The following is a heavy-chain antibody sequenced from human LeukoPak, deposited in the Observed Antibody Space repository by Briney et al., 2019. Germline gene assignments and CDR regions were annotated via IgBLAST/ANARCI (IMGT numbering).Heavy chain of an antibody. CDR1: GFTFSSYA. Sequence: GGSLRLSCAASGFTFSSYAMHCVRQAPGKGLEYVSAISSNGGSTYYANSVKGRFTISRDNSKNTLYLQMGSLRAEDMAVYYCARDSPLGYFDYWGQGTLVTVSS. CDR2: ISSNGGST. D-gene: IGHD3-16*02. V-gene: IGHV3-64*01. J-gene: IGHJ4*02. CDR3: ARDSPLGYFDY.